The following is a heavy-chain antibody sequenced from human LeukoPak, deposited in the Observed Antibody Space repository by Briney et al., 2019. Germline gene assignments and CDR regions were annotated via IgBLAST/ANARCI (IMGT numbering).Heavy chain of an antibody. CDR2: IYPRDGST. Sequence: EASVKVSCKASGYTFTSNYIHWVRQAPGQGLEWMGMIYPRDGSTSYAQKFLGRVTVTRDTSTSTVHMELSGLRSEDTAVYYCARDQEGFDYWGQGTLVTVS. CDR1: GYTFTSNY. V-gene: IGHV1-46*01. J-gene: IGHJ4*02. CDR3: ARDQEGFDY.